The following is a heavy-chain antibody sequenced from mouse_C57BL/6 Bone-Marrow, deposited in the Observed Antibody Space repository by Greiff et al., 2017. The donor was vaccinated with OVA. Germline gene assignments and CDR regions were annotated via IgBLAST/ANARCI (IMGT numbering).Heavy chain of an antibody. J-gene: IGHJ3*01. CDR3: ARRVAY. Sequence: EVHLVESGGDLVKPGGSLKLSCAASGFTFSSYGMSWVRQTPDKRLEWVATISSGGSYTYYPDSVKGRFTISRDNAKNTLYLQTSSLKSEDTAMYYCARRVAYWGQGTLVTVSA. CDR2: ISSGGSYT. CDR1: GFTFSSYG. V-gene: IGHV5-6*01.